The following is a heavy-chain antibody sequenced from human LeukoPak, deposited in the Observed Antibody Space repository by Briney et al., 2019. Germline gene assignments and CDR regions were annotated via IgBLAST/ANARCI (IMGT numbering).Heavy chain of an antibody. CDR3: AKDDAWLRFGE. CDR2: ISSSGSTI. V-gene: IGHV3-48*03. CDR1: GSTFISYE. D-gene: IGHD3-10*01. J-gene: IGHJ4*02. Sequence: GGSLRPSCEASGSTFISYEMNWVRQAPGKGLEWVSYISSSGSTIYYADSVKGRFTISRDNSKNTLYLEVISLTAEDTAVYYCAKDDAWLRFGEWSQGTLVTVSS.